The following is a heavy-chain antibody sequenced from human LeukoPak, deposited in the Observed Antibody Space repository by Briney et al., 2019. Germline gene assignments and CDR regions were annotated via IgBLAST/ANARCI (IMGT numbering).Heavy chain of an antibody. CDR2: IYYSGST. D-gene: IGHD2-2*01. CDR1: GGSISSGGYY. CDR3: ARERGTDIVVVPAAWDYYYIDV. J-gene: IGHJ6*03. Sequence: SETLSLTCTVSGGSISSGGYYWSWIRQHPGKGLEWIGYIYYSGSTYYNPSLKSRVTISVDTSKNQFSLKLSSVTAADTAVYYCARERGTDIVVVPAAWDYYYIDVWGKGTTVTVSS. V-gene: IGHV4-31*03.